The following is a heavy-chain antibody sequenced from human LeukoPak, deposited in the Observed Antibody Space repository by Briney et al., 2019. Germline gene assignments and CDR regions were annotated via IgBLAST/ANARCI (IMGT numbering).Heavy chain of an antibody. V-gene: IGHV1-2*02. Sequence: ASVKVSCKASGYTFTGYYIHWVRQAPGEGLEWMGWINPTSGGTKYAQKFQGRVTMTRDTSISTAYMELSRLRADDTAVFYCARGGSAWDNPFDYWGQGTLVTVSS. D-gene: IGHD6-19*01. CDR3: ARGGSAWDNPFDY. CDR2: INPTSGGT. J-gene: IGHJ4*02. CDR1: GYTFTGYY.